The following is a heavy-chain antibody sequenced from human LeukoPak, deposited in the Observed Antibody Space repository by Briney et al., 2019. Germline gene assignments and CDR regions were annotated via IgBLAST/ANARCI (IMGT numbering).Heavy chain of an antibody. CDR1: GGSISSYY. J-gene: IGHJ6*02. CDR2: IYYSGST. Sequence: MASETLSLTCTVSGGSISSYYWSWIRQPPGKGLEWIRYIYYSGSTNYNPSLKSRVTISVDTSKNQFSLKLSSVTAADTAVYYCARVMDFWSGLYYYYGMDVWGQGTTVTVSS. D-gene: IGHD3-3*01. V-gene: IGHV4-59*01. CDR3: ARVMDFWSGLYYYYGMDV.